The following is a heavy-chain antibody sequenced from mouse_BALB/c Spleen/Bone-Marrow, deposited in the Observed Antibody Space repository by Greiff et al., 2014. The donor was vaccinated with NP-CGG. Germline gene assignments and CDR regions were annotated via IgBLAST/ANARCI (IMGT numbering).Heavy chain of an antibody. Sequence: SGPELVKPGASVRISCKASGYTFTSYYIHWVKQRPGQGLEWIGWIYPGNVNTKYNEKFKGKATLTADKSSSTAYMQLSSLTSEDSAVYFCASYDGSYFDVWGAGTTVTVSS. CDR3: ASYDGSYFDV. J-gene: IGHJ1*01. V-gene: IGHV1S56*01. CDR1: GYTFTSYY. CDR2: IYPGNVNT. D-gene: IGHD2-3*01.